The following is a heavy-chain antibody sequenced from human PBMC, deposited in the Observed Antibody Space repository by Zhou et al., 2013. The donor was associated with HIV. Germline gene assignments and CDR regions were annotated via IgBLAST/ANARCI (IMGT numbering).Heavy chain of an antibody. V-gene: IGHV1-2*02. CDR3: ATYGPGYNWMYK. CDR2: MAPNSDVT. Sequence: QVQLVQSGAEVKKPGSSVKVSCKASGGTFSSDALSWVRQAPGQGLEWMGWMAPNSDVTNYAPKLQGRVTMTRDTSISTAYMELSSLRSDDTAVYYCATYGPGYNWMYKWGQGTLVTVSS. CDR1: GGTFSSDA. J-gene: IGHJ4*02. D-gene: IGHD1-20*01.